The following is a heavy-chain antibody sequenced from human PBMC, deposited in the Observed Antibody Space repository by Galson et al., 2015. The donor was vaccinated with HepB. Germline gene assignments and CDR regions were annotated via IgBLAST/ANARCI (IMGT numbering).Heavy chain of an antibody. Sequence: SLRLSCATSGFTVSSNYMSWVRQAPGKGLEWVSVIYRDDSTYYADSVKGRFTISRDNSKNTLYLQMNSLRAEDTAVYYCARSRYITTGFDYWGQETLVTVSS. CDR1: GFTVSSNY. V-gene: IGHV3-66*01. CDR2: IYRDDST. J-gene: IGHJ4*02. D-gene: IGHD1-1*01. CDR3: ARSRYITTGFDY.